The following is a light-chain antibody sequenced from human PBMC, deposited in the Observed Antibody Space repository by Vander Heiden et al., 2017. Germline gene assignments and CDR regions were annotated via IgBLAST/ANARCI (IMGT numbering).Light chain of an antibody. V-gene: IGKV3-11*01. CDR1: QSVSSY. Sequence: VLPQSLAPLSLSPGERATLSCRASQSVSSYLAWYQQKPGQAPRLLIYDASNRATGIPARFSGSGSGTDFTLTISSLEPEDFAVYYCQQSSNWPPTFGQGTKLEIK. CDR2: DAS. CDR3: QQSSNWPPT. J-gene: IGKJ2*01.